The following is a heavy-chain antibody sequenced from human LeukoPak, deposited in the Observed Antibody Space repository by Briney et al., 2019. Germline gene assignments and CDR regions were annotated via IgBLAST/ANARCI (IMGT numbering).Heavy chain of an antibody. CDR1: GFTFSSYE. CDR2: IGTSGSTI. J-gene: IGHJ4*02. CDR3: AREGPYGGCDC. V-gene: IGHV3-48*03. D-gene: IGHD4-23*01. Sequence: GGSLRLSCAASGFTFSSYEMIWVRQAPGKGLEWVSYIGTSGSTIYQADSVKGRFTISRDNAKNSLYLQMNSLRAEDTAIYYCAREGPYGGCDCWGQGTLVTVSS.